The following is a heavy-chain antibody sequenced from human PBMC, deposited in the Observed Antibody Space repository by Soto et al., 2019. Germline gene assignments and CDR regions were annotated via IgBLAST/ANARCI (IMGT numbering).Heavy chain of an antibody. CDR3: ARDGARRYCSGGSCYYFDY. J-gene: IGHJ4*02. V-gene: IGHV1-69*13. D-gene: IGHD2-15*01. CDR2: IIPIFGTA. Sequence: GASVKVSCKASGGTFSSYAISWVRQAPGQGLEWMGGIIPIFGTANYAQKFQGRVTITADESTSTAYMELSSLRSEDTAVYYCARDGARRYCSGGSCYYFDYWGQGTLVTVSS. CDR1: GGTFSSYA.